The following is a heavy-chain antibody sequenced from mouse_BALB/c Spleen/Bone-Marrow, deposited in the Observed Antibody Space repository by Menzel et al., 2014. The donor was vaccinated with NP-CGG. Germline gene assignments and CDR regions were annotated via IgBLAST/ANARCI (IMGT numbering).Heavy chain of an antibody. CDR2: INPASSTI. CDR1: GFDFSRYW. D-gene: IGHD1-2*01. J-gene: IGHJ3*01. V-gene: IGHV4-1*02. CDR3: AKNYYYGYVAY. Sequence: EVHLVESGGGLVQPGGSPKLSCAASGFDFSRYWMTWVRQAPGKGLEWIGEINPASSTINYTPSLKDKFIISRDNAKNTLYLQMSKVRSEDTALYYCAKNYYYGYVAYWGQGTLVTVSA.